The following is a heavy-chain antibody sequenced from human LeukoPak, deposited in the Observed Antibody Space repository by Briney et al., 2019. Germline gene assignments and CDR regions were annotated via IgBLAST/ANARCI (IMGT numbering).Heavy chain of an antibody. J-gene: IGHJ4*02. D-gene: IGHD3-22*01. CDR3: AKDQYYYDSSGYCDY. Sequence: HPGGSLRLSCAASGFTLSSYAMSWVRQAPGKGLEWVSAISGSGGSTYYADSVKGRFTISRDNSKNTLYLQMNSLRAEDTAVYYCAKDQYYYDSSGYCDYWGQGTLVTVSS. V-gene: IGHV3-23*01. CDR2: ISGSGGST. CDR1: GFTLSSYA.